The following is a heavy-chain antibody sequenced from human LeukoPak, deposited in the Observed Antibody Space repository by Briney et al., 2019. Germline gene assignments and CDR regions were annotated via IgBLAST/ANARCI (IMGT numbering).Heavy chain of an antibody. J-gene: IGHJ4*02. V-gene: IGHV3-20*04. D-gene: IGHD3-16*01. CDR2: INWKGGTT. CDR1: GFSFSSYW. CDR3: ARVQQYDVFDY. Sequence: PGESLRLSCAASGFSFSSYWMSWVRQAPGKGLEWVSGINWKGGTTGYGDSVKGRFTISRDNAKNSLYLQMNSLRGEDTALYYCARVQQYDVFDYWGQGTLVTVSS.